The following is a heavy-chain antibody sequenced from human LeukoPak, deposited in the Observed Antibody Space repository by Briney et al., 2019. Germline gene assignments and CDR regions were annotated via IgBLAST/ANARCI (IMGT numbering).Heavy chain of an antibody. V-gene: IGHV4-59*01. D-gene: IGHD2-15*01. CDR1: AGSISSYY. J-gene: IGHJ4*02. CDR3: AREKYSWDYFDY. Sequence: SETLSLTCSVSAGSISSYYWTWIRQPPGKGLEWIGYGSFSGTTNYNPALRSRVTISVDTSKNQFSLKLSSVTAADTAVYYCAREKYSWDYFDYWGQGALVTVSS. CDR2: GSFSGTT.